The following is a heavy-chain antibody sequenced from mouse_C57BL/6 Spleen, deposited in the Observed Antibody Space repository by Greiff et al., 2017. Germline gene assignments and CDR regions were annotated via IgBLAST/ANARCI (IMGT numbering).Heavy chain of an antibody. V-gene: IGHV1-69*01. CDR3: ARRIPQYYFDY. J-gene: IGHJ2*01. CDR2: IDPSDSYT. Sequence: QVQLQQPGAELVMPGASVKLSCKASGYTFTSYWMHWVKQRPGQGLEWIGEIDPSDSYTNYNQKFKGKSTLTVDKSSSTAYMQLSSLTSEDSAVYYCARRIPQYYFDYWGQGTTLTVSS. CDR1: GYTFTSYW.